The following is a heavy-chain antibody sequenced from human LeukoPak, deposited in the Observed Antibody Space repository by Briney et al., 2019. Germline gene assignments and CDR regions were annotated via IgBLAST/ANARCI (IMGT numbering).Heavy chain of an antibody. J-gene: IGHJ4*02. CDR2: INPNGGGT. V-gene: IGHV1-2*02. CDR1: GYTFTGYY. D-gene: IGHD6-19*01. CDR3: ARVISSGWENFDY. Sequence: GASVKVSCKASGYTFTGYYMHWVRQAPGQGLEWMGWINPNGGGTNYAQKFQGRVTMTRDTSISTAYMELSRLRSDDTAVYYCARVISSGWENFDYWGQGTLVTVSS.